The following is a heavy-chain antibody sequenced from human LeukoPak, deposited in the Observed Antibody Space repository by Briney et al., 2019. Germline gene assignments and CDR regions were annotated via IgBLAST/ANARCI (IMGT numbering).Heavy chain of an antibody. D-gene: IGHD6-19*01. CDR1: GGTFSSYA. CDR2: IIPIFGTA. Sequence: ASVKVSCKASGGTFSSYAISWVRQAPGQGLEWMGGIIPIFGTANYAQKSQGRVTITADESTSTAYMELSSLRSEDTAVYYCARDRLSRSRSGWYYFDYWGQGTLVTVSS. J-gene: IGHJ4*02. CDR3: ARDRLSRSRSGWYYFDY. V-gene: IGHV1-69*13.